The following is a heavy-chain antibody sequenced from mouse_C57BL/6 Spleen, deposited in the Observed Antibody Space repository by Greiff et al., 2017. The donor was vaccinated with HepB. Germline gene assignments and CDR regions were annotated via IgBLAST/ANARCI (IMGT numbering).Heavy chain of an antibody. CDR1: GYAFTNYL. CDR2: INPGSGGT. J-gene: IGHJ2*01. CDR3: ARRVVTYYFDY. D-gene: IGHD2-2*01. Sequence: VQLVESGAELVRPGTSVKVSCKASGYAFTNYLIEWVKQRPGQGLEWIGVINPGSGGTNYKEKFKGKATLTADKSSSTAYMQLSSLTSEDSAVYFCARRVVTYYFDYWGQGTTLTVSS. V-gene: IGHV1-54*01.